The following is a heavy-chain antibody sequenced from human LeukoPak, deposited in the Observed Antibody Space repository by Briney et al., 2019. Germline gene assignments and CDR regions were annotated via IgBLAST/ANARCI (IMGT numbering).Heavy chain of an antibody. J-gene: IGHJ6*03. CDR2: IRYDGFSK. D-gene: IGHD3-10*01. CDR3: ARREVFGERTVDYNFYYMDV. CDR1: GFTFSSYS. Sequence: GGSLRLSCAASGFTFSSYSMNWVRQAPGKGLEWVAFIRYDGFSKYYADSVKGRFTISRDNSKNTLYLQMNSLRNEDTSVYYCARREVFGERTVDYNFYYMDVWGKGTTVTISS. V-gene: IGHV3-30*02.